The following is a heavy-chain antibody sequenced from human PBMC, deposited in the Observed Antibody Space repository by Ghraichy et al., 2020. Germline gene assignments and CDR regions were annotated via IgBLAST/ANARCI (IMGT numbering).Heavy chain of an antibody. V-gene: IGHV1-46*01. Sequence: ASVKVSCKASGYTFTTYYMHWVRQAPGQGLEWMGIINPSGGITNYAQKFQGRVTMTRDTSTSTVYMELSSLRSEDTAVYYCATQGDGGAMILYWGQGTLVTVSS. CDR3: ATQGDGGAMILY. D-gene: IGHD3-10*01. J-gene: IGHJ4*02. CDR2: INPSGGIT. CDR1: GYTFTTYY.